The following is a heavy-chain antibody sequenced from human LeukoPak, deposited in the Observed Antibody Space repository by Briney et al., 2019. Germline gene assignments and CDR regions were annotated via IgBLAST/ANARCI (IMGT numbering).Heavy chain of an antibody. Sequence: PGGSLRLSCAASGFTVSNNYMSWVRQAPGKGLEWVALIYSGGSTYYADFVKGRFTISRDNSKNTLYLQMNSLRAEDTAVYYCAKDSYDSSGYWGFYYYYYGMDVWGQGTTVTVSS. CDR3: AKDSYDSSGYWGFYYYYYGMDV. CDR2: IYSGGST. V-gene: IGHV3-66*01. J-gene: IGHJ6*02. D-gene: IGHD3-22*01. CDR1: GFTVSNNY.